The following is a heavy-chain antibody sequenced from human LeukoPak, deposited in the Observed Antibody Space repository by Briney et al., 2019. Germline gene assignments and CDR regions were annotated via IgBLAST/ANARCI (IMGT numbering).Heavy chain of an antibody. CDR3: ARGDSGHSLDPFDY. D-gene: IGHD5-12*01. CDR2: ISSSGSTR. V-gene: IGHV3-48*03. CDR1: GFTFSSYE. J-gene: IGHJ4*02. Sequence: GGSLRLSCAASGFTFSSYEMNWVRQAPGKGLEWVSYISSSGSTRYYADSVKGRFTISRDNAKNSLYLQMNSLRAEDTAVYYCARGDSGHSLDPFDYWGQGTLVTVSS.